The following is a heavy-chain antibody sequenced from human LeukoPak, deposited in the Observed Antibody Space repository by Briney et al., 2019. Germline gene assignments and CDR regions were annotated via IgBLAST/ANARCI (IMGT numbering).Heavy chain of an antibody. CDR2: IRYDGSNK. CDR1: GFTFSSYG. D-gene: IGHD1-20*01. Sequence: GGSLRLSCAASGFTFSSYGMHWVRQAPGKGLEWVAFIRYDGSNKYYADSVKGRFTISRDNSKNTLYLQMNSLRAEDTAVYYCARDNWFSYYMDVWGKGTTVTVSS. CDR3: ARDNWFSYYMDV. J-gene: IGHJ6*03. V-gene: IGHV3-30*02.